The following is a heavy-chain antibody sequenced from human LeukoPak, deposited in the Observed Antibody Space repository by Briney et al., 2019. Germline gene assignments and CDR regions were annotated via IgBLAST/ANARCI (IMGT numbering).Heavy chain of an antibody. CDR3: ARDVLYYYYGMDV. J-gene: IGHJ6*02. CDR1: GGTFSSYA. V-gene: IGHV1-18*01. CDR2: ISAYNGNT. Sequence: ASVKVSCKASGGTFSSYAISWVRQAPGQGLEWMGWISAYNGNTNYAQKLQGRVTMTTDTSTSTAYMELRSLRSDDTAVYYCARDVLYYYYGMDVWGQGTTVTVSS.